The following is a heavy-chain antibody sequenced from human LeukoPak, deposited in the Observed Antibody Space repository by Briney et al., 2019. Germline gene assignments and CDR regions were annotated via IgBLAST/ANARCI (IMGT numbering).Heavy chain of an antibody. Sequence: PSGTLSLTCAVSGASISSSNWLSWVRQPPVKGLEWIGEIYHSGSTNYNPSLKSRVTISVDNSKNQFSLKMSSMTAADTAVYYCARAGWYTLDNWGQGTLVTVSS. CDR2: IYHSGST. J-gene: IGHJ4*02. V-gene: IGHV4-4*02. D-gene: IGHD2-15*01. CDR1: GASISSSNW. CDR3: ARAGWYTLDN.